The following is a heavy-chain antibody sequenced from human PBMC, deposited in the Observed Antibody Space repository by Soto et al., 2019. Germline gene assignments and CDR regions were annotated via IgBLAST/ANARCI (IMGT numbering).Heavy chain of an antibody. J-gene: IGHJ6*02. CDR1: GFSFSSYG. Sequence: GGSLRLSCAAAGFSFSSYGMHWVRQAPGKGLEWVAVISYDGSNKDYADSVKGRFTISRDNSKNTLYLQMNSLRLEDTAVYYCAKDQQSYYYGVDVWGQGTTVTVSS. CDR3: AKDQQSYYYGVDV. V-gene: IGHV3-30*18. CDR2: ISYDGSNK. D-gene: IGHD6-13*01.